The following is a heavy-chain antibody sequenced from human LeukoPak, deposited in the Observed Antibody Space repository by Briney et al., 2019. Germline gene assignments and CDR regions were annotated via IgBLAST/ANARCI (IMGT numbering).Heavy chain of an antibody. CDR2: ISSFGRTI. V-gene: IGHV3-48*01. CDR3: AKVQDYWSGTPIHH. Sequence: PGGSLRLSCAASGFTFSSYSMSWVRQAPGKGLAWLSYISSFGRTIYYADSVKGRFTVSRDNAKNSLFLQMNNLRAEDTAVYYCAKVQDYWSGTPIHHWGQGTLITVSS. D-gene: IGHD3-3*01. CDR1: GFTFSSYS. J-gene: IGHJ5*02.